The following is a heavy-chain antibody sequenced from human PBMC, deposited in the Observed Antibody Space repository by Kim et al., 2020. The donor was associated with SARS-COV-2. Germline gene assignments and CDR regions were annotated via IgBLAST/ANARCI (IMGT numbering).Heavy chain of an antibody. CDR1: GGSISSSSYY. CDR2: IYYSGST. D-gene: IGHD6-25*01. CDR3: ARHEPVLGEQRHDPAWFDP. Sequence: SETLSLTCTVSGGSISSSSYYWGWIRQPPGKGLEWIGSIYYSGSTYYNPSLKSRVTISVDTSKNQFSLKLSSVTAADTAVYYCARHEPVLGEQRHDPAWFDPGGQGTLVTVSS. J-gene: IGHJ5*02. V-gene: IGHV4-39*01.